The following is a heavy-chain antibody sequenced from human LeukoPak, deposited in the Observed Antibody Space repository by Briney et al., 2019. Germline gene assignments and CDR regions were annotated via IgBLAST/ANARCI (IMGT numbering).Heavy chain of an antibody. D-gene: IGHD4-17*01. CDR1: GGSISSGGYS. V-gene: IGHV4-30-2*01. J-gene: IGHJ3*02. CDR3: ASKQNYGDRSDAFDI. Sequence: SQTLSLTCAVSGGSISSGGYSWSWIRQPPGKGLEWIGYIYHSGSTYYNPSLKSRVTISVDRSKNQFSLELSSVTAADTAVYYCASKQNYGDRSDAFDIWGQGTMVTVSS. CDR2: IYHSGST.